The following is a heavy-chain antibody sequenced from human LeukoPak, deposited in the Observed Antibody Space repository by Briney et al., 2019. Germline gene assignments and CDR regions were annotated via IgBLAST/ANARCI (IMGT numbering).Heavy chain of an antibody. CDR2: IYYTGST. CDR3: ARRWTGDSFDI. V-gene: IGHV4-61*05. J-gene: IGHJ3*02. Sequence: SETLSLTCTVSGGSISSSSYYWGWIRQPPGKGLEWIAYIYYTGSTNYNPSLKSRVTISIDTSENRFSLKLSSVTAADTAVYYCARRWTGDSFDIWGQGTMVTVSS. D-gene: IGHD3/OR15-3a*01. CDR1: GGSISSSSYY.